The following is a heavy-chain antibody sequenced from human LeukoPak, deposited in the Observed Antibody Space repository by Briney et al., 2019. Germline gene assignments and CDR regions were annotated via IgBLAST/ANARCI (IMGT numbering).Heavy chain of an antibody. D-gene: IGHD6-19*01. J-gene: IGHJ4*02. Sequence: TGGSLRLSCVASGFTFSSYSMSWVRQAPGKGLEWVSYIDTSSSTIYYADSVKGRFTISRDNAKNSLYLQMKSLRAEDTTVYYCAKDLNSSGWYLGSNYFDYWGQGTLVTVSS. V-gene: IGHV3-48*04. CDR3: AKDLNSSGWYLGSNYFDY. CDR1: GFTFSSYS. CDR2: IDTSSSTI.